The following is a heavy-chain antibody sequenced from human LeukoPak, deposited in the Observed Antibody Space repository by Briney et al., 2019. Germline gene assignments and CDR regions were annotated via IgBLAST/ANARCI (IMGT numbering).Heavy chain of an antibody. CDR1: GYSFTSYY. V-gene: IGHV5-51*01. D-gene: IGHD3-10*01. CDR2: IYPGDSDI. CDR3: ARRDMVRGLDY. Sequence: GESLKISCKASGYSFTSYYIDWVRQIPGKGLEWMANIYPGDSDITYSPSFQGQVSISADKSTSTAYLQWSSLKASDTAIYYCARRDMVRGLDYWGQGTLVTVSS. J-gene: IGHJ4*02.